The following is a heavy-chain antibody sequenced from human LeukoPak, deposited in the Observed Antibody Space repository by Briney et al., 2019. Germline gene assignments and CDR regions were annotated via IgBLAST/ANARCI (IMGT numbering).Heavy chain of an antibody. CDR2: VDHTGST. V-gene: IGHV4-59*01. J-gene: IGHJ4*02. CDR1: DDSITMYY. Sequence: SETLSLTCSVSDDSITMYYWTWIRQPPGKGLEWIGYVDHTGSTNFNPSLNGRVSISRDTTKNQFSLKLRSVTAADTAVYYCAKGRVYFDFWGQGTLVTVSS. CDR3: AKGRVYFDF. D-gene: IGHD6-13*01.